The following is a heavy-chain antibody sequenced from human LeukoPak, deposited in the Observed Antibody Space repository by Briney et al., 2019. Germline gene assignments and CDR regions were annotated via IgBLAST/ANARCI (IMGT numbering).Heavy chain of an antibody. CDR1: GYTFTSYD. Sequence: ASVKVSCKASGYTFTSYDINWVRQATGQGLEWMGWMNPNSGNTGYAQKFQGRVTITRNTSISTAYMELSSLRSEDTAVYYCAREKRGYYDSSGYAMNAFDIWGQGTMVTVSS. CDR3: AREKRGYYDSSGYAMNAFDI. D-gene: IGHD3-22*01. J-gene: IGHJ3*02. V-gene: IGHV1-8*03. CDR2: MNPNSGNT.